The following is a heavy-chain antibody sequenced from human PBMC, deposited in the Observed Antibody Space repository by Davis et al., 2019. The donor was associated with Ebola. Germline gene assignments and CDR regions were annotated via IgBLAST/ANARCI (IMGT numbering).Heavy chain of an antibody. Sequence: GESLKISCKGSGYSFTSYWIAWVRQMPGKGLECMGIIYPGDSETRYSPSFQGHVTISAGKSISTAYLQWSSLKASDTAMYYCARIDRRTTVTTRYWGQGTLVTVSS. CDR2: IYPGDSET. CDR3: ARIDRRTTVTTRY. D-gene: IGHD4-17*01. CDR1: GYSFTSYW. J-gene: IGHJ4*02. V-gene: IGHV5-51*01.